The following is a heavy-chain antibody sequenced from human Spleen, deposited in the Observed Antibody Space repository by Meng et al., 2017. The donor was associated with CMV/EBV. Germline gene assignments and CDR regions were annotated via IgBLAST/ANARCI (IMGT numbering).Heavy chain of an antibody. CDR1: GYTFATND. CDR3: ARDRTQLRFLEWLPPFDS. J-gene: IGHJ4*02. D-gene: IGHD3-3*01. CDR2: MNPNSGNT. Sequence: ASVKVSCKASGYTFATNDINWVRQATGQGLEWMGWMNPNSGNTGYSHKFQGRVTMTSDTSIGTAYMELSRLRSDDTAVYYCARDRTQLRFLEWLPPFDSWGQGTLVTVSS. V-gene: IGHV1-8*01.